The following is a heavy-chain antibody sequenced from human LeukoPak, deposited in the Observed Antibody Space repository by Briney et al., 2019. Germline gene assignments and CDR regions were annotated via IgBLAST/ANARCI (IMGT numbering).Heavy chain of an antibody. CDR3: ARVRAGTSSDY. Sequence: PGGSLRLSCAASGFTFSDYYMSWIRQAPGEGLEWVSSISSSSSYIYYADSVKGRFTISRDNTKNSLYLQMNSLRAKDTAVYYCARVRAGTSSDYWGQGTLVTVSS. J-gene: IGHJ4*02. CDR2: ISSSSSYI. V-gene: IGHV3-11*06. D-gene: IGHD1-1*01. CDR1: GFTFSDYY.